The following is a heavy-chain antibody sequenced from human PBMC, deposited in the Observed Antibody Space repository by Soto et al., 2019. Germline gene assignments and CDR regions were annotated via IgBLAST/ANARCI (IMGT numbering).Heavy chain of an antibody. CDR3: ARGHYNGIAAAGTWAFDI. CDR1: GYTFTSYG. D-gene: IGHD6-13*01. CDR2: ISAYNGNT. V-gene: IGHV1-18*01. Sequence: QVQLVQSGAEVKKPGASVKVSCKASGYTFTSYGISWVRQAPGQGLEWMGWISAYNGNTNYAQKLQGRVTMTTDTSTSPAYMELRSLRSDDTAVYYCARGHYNGIAAAGTWAFDIWGQGTMVTVSS. J-gene: IGHJ3*02.